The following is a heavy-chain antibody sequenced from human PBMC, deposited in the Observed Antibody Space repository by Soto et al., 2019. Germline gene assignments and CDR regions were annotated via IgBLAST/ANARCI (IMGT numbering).Heavy chain of an antibody. CDR2: ISSNGGST. CDR1: GFTFSSYA. V-gene: IGHV3-64D*06. D-gene: IGHD3-3*01. CDR3: VKDIQILEWLPHGRDV. J-gene: IGHJ6*02. Sequence: GGSLRLSCSASGFTFSSYAMHWVRQAPGKGLEYVSAISSNGGSTYYADSVKGRFTISRDNSKNTLYLQMSSLRAEDTAVYYCVKDIQILEWLPHGRDVWGQGTTAPVYS.